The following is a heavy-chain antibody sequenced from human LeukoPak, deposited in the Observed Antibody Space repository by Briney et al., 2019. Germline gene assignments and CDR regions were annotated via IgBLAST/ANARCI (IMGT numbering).Heavy chain of an antibody. Sequence: SETLSLTCTVSGGSISSYYWSWIRQPPGKGLEWIGYIYYSGSTNYNPSLKSRVTISVHTSKNQFSLKLSSVTAADTAVYYCASLNTAMGTFDYWGQGTLVTVSS. CDR2: IYYSGST. CDR3: ASLNTAMGTFDY. D-gene: IGHD5-18*01. J-gene: IGHJ4*02. V-gene: IGHV4-59*01. CDR1: GGSISSYY.